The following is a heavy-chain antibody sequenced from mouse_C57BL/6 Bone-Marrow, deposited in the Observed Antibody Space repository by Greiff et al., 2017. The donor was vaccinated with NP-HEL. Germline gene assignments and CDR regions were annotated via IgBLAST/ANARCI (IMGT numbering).Heavy chain of an antibody. J-gene: IGHJ1*03. CDR2: INPSSGYT. V-gene: IGHV1-7*01. CDR1: GYTFTSYW. CDR3: ARRRNYYGSSYLYWYFDV. Sequence: VKLQQSGAELAKPGASVKLSCKASGYTFTSYWMHWVKQRPGQGLEWIGYINPSSGYTKYNQKFKDKATLTADKSSSTAYMQLSSLTYEDSAVYYCARRRNYYGSSYLYWYFDVWGTGTTVTVSS. D-gene: IGHD1-1*01.